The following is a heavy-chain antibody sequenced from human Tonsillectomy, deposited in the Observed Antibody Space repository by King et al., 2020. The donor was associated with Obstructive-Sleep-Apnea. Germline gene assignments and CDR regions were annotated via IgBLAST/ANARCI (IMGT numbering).Heavy chain of an antibody. D-gene: IGHD6-19*01. CDR3: ARVPYITGWSGWFDP. CDR1: GGSISSSSYY. CDR2: IYYSGST. J-gene: IGHJ5*02. V-gene: IGHV4-39*07. Sequence: QLQESGPGLVKPSETLSLTCTVSGGSISSSSYYCGWIRQPPGKGLEWIGSIYYSGSTNYNPSLKSRVTISIYTSKNQFSLKLSSVTAADTAVYYCARVPYITGWSGWFDPWGQGTLVTVSS.